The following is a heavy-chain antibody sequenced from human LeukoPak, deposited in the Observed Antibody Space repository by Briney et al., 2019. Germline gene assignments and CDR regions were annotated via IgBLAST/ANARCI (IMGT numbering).Heavy chain of an antibody. CDR1: GFTFSSYA. CDR3: ARDIGYCSSTSCHMVDY. J-gene: IGHJ4*02. CDR2: ISYDGSNK. V-gene: IGHV3-30-3*01. D-gene: IGHD2-2*02. Sequence: HPGGSLRLSCAASGFTFSSYAMHWVRQAPGKGLEWVAVISYDGSNKYYADSVKGRFTISRDNSKNTLYLQMNSLRAEDTAVYYCARDIGYCSSTSCHMVDYWGQGTLVTVSS.